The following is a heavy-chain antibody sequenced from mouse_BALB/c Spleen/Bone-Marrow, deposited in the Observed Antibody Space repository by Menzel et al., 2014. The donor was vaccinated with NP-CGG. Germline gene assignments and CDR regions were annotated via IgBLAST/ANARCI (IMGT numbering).Heavy chain of an antibody. V-gene: IGHV1-77*01. CDR1: GYTFTNYD. D-gene: IGHD1-2*01. J-gene: IGHJ2*01. Sequence: VKLMESGAELAKPGASVKLSCKASGYTFTNYDINWVRQRPEQGLEWIGWIFPGNGSTNYNEKFKGKATLTTDKSSSTAYMQLSRLTSEDSAVYFCARSNSISTATDYWGQGTTLTVSS. CDR2: IFPGNGST. CDR3: ARSNSISTATDY.